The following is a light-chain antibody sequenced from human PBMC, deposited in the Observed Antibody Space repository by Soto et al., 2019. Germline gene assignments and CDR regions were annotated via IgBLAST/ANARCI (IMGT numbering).Light chain of an antibody. CDR2: RNN. V-gene: IGLV1-47*01. Sequence: QSVLTQPPSASGTPGQRVTISCSGSSSNIGSNYVYWYQQLPGTAPKLLIYRNNQRPSGVPDRFSGSKSGTSASLAISGLRSEYEADYDCAAWDDSLSGPHVVFGGGTKLTVL. CDR1: SSNIGSNY. CDR3: AAWDDSLSGPHVV. J-gene: IGLJ2*01.